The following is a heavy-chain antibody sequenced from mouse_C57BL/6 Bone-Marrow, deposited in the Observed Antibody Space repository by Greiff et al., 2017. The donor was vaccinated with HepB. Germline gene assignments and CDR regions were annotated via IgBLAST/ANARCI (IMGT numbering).Heavy chain of an antibody. CDR1: GYAFSSSW. V-gene: IGHV1-82*01. CDR2: IYPGDGDT. J-gene: IGHJ2*01. CDR3: ASGLWVDY. Sequence: QVQLQQSGPELVKPGASVKISCKASGYAFSSSWMNWVKQRPGKGLEWIGRIYPGDGDTNYNGKFKGKATLTADKSSSTAYMQLSSLTSEDSAVYFCASGLWVDYWGQGTTRTFSS.